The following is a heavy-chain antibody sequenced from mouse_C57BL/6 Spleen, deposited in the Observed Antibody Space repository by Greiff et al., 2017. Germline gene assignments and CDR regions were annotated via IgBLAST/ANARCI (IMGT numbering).Heavy chain of an antibody. V-gene: IGHV5-6*01. J-gene: IGHJ4*01. CDR3: ARRGGGSSYGDAMDY. CDR2: ISSGGSYT. CDR1: GFTFSSYG. Sequence: EVMLVESGGDLVKPGGSLKLSCAASGFTFSSYGMSWVRQTPDKRLEWVATISSGGSYTYYPDSVKGRFTISRDNAKNTLYLQMSSLKAEDTAMYYCARRGGGSSYGDAMDYWGQGTSVTVSS. D-gene: IGHD1-1*01.